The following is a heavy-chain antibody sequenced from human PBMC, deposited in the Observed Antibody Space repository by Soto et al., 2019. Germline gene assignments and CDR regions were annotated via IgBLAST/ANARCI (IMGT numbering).Heavy chain of an antibody. Sequence: PGGSLRLSCAASGFTFSSYAMSWVRQAPGKGLEWVSAISGSGGSTYYADSVKGRFSISRDNSKNTLYLQVNSLRAEDTAVYYCAKDRTGWYYFDYWGQGTLVTVSS. CDR2: ISGSGGST. CDR3: AKDRTGWYYFDY. V-gene: IGHV3-23*01. CDR1: GFTFSSYA. D-gene: IGHD2-15*01. J-gene: IGHJ4*02.